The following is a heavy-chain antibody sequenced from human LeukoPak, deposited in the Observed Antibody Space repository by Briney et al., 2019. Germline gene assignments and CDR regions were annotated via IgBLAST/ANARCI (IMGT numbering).Heavy chain of an antibody. Sequence: GESLKISCKGYGYSSTSYYIGCVRQMPGKGLEWMGIIYPGDTDIRYSPSFEGHVTMSADKSTNTAYLQWNSLKASDTAMFYCARRRATSYGFWSGSGDAFDIWGQGTMVSVSS. CDR2: IYPGDTDI. CDR1: GYSSTSYY. V-gene: IGHV5-51*01. J-gene: IGHJ3*02. CDR3: ARRRATSYGFWSGSGDAFDI. D-gene: IGHD3-3*01.